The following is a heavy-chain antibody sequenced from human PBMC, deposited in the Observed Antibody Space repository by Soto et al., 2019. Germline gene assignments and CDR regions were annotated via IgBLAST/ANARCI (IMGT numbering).Heavy chain of an antibody. J-gene: IGHJ4*02. CDR1: GFTFSNYW. D-gene: IGHD1-1*01. CDR3: AGGTGWVHDY. CDR2: IKQDGSAK. Sequence: GGSLRLSCAGSGFTFSNYWMNWVRQTPGKGLEWVANIKQDGSAKNYVESVKGRFTISRDNAKNLVYLQTNSLRAEDTAVYYCAGGTGWVHDYWGQGTLVTVPQ. V-gene: IGHV3-7*04.